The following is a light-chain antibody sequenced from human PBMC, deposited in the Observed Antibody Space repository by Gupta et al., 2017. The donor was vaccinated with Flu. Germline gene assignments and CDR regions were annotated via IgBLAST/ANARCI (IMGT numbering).Light chain of an antibody. CDR2: WAS. J-gene: IGKJ2*01. Sequence: DIVMTQSPDSLAVSLGERATINCKSSQSVLYSSKSKNYLAWYQQKPGQPPKLLIYWASTRESGVPDRFSGSGSGTDFTLTISSRQAEDVAVYYCQQEDSTPYTFGQGTKMEIK. CDR1: QSVLYSSKSKNY. CDR3: QQEDSTPYT. V-gene: IGKV4-1*01.